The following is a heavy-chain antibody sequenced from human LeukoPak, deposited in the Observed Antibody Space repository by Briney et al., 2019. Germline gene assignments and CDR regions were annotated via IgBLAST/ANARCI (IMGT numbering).Heavy chain of an antibody. CDR2: ISYDGSTK. D-gene: IGHD3-10*01. V-gene: IGHV3-30-3*01. J-gene: IGHJ4*02. Sequence: GGSLRLSCAASGFTFSSYAMHWVRQAPGKGLEWVAVISYDGSTKYYADSVKGRFTISRDNSKNTLYLQMNSLRDEDTAVYYCAGGSEITMVRGVLDYWGQGTLVTVSS. CDR3: AGGSEITMVRGVLDY. CDR1: GFTFSSYA.